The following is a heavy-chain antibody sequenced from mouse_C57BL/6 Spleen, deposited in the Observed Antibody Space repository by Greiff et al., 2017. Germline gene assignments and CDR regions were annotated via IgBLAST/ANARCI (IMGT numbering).Heavy chain of an antibody. V-gene: IGHV3-6*01. CDR3: ARGSSGYGFAY. Sequence: EVKVEESGPGLVEPSQSLSLTCSVTGYSITSGYYWNWIRQFPGNKLEWMGYISYDGSNNYNPSLKNRISITRDTSKNQFFLKLNSVTTEDTATYYCARGSSGYGFAYWGQGTLVTVSA. J-gene: IGHJ3*01. D-gene: IGHD3-2*02. CDR1: GYSITSGYY. CDR2: ISYDGSN.